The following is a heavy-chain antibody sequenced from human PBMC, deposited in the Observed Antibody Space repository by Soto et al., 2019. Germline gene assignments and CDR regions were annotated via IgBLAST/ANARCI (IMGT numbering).Heavy chain of an antibody. CDR2: VKSKTDGATT. Sequence: GGSLRLSCAASGFTFINAWMTWVRQTPGKGLEWVGRVKSKTDGATTDYAAPVKGRFTISRDDSKNTLYLQINSLKTEDTAVYYCATDAYYDTSGYWFWGRGTLVTVS. D-gene: IGHD3-22*01. J-gene: IGHJ4*02. CDR1: GFTFINAW. V-gene: IGHV3-15*01. CDR3: ATDAYYDTSGYWF.